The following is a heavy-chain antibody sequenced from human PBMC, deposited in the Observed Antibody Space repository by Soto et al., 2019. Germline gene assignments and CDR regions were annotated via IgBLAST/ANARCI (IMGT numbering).Heavy chain of an antibody. CDR2: INTYNGNT. V-gene: IGHV1-18*01. D-gene: IGHD3-16*01. CDR3: AMVDVYVTPSPQDV. CDR1: GYTFTRYG. J-gene: IGHJ6*02. Sequence: QVQLVQSGAGVKNPGASVKVSCKASGYTFTRYGIGWARQAPGQGLEWMGWINTYNGNTNYAQNVQGRVNLTTDTSTSTAYMELSSLRSNDTAIYYCAMVDVYVTPSPQDVWGQGTTVIVSS.